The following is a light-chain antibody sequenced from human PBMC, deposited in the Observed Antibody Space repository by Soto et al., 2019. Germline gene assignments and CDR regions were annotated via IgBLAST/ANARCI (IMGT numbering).Light chain of an antibody. CDR3: SSYTSSTTVL. V-gene: IGLV2-14*01. CDR1: SSDVGGYNY. J-gene: IGLJ2*01. Sequence: QSALTQPASVSGSPGQSIAISCTGTSSDVGGYNYVTWYQHHPGIAPKLMIYEVSNRPSGVSNRFSGSKSGNTASLTISGLQAEDEADYYCSSYTSSTTVLFGGGTKVTVL. CDR2: EVS.